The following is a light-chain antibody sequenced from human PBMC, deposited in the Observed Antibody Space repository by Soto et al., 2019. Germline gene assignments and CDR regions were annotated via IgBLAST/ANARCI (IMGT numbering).Light chain of an antibody. Sequence: EFVLTQSPGTLSLSPGERATLSFRASQTVRNNYLAWYQQKPGQAPRLLIYDASNRATGIPARFSGSGSGTDFTLTISSLEPEDFAVYYCQQRSNWLTFGGGTKVDIK. V-gene: IGKV3-11*01. CDR3: QQRSNWLT. J-gene: IGKJ4*01. CDR1: QTVRNNY. CDR2: DAS.